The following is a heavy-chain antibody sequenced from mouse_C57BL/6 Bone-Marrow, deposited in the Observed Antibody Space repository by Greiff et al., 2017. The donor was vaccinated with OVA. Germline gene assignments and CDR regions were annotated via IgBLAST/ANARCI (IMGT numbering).Heavy chain of an antibody. D-gene: IGHD1-1*01. Sequence: QVQLQQSGAELVRPGTSVKMSCKASGYTFTNYWIGWAKQRPGHGLEWIGDIYPGGGYTNYNEKFKGKATLTADKSSSTAYMQFSSLTSEDSAIYYCARRFITTVVGDYFDYWGQGTTLTVSS. CDR1: GYTFTNYW. V-gene: IGHV1-63*01. CDR2: IYPGGGYT. CDR3: ARRFITTVVGDYFDY. J-gene: IGHJ2*01.